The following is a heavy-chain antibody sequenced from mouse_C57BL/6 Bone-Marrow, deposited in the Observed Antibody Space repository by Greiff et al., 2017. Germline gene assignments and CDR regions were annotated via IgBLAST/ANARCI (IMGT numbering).Heavy chain of an antibody. CDR3: ARAITVVGDYFDY. D-gene: IGHD1-1*01. CDR1: GYTFTSYW. V-gene: IGHV1-64*01. Sequence: QVQLQQPGAELVKPGASVKLSCKASGYTFTSYWMHWVKQRPGQGLEWIGMIHPNSGSTNYNEKFKSKATLTVDKSSSTAYMQLSSLTSEDSAVYYCARAITVVGDYFDYWGQGTTLTVSS. J-gene: IGHJ2*01. CDR2: IHPNSGST.